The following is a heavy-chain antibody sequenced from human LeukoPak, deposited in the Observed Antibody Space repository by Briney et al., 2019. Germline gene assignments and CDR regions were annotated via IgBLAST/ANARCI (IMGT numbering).Heavy chain of an antibody. Sequence: GGSLRLSCAASGFTFSNYAMSWVRQAPGKGLEWVSAISGSGSSTYYTDSVKGRFTISRDNSKNTLYLQMNSLRGEDTAVYYCAKVPKGGYFDYWGQGTLVSVSS. CDR2: ISGSGSST. CDR1: GFTFSNYA. D-gene: IGHD2-2*01. CDR3: AKVPKGGYFDY. V-gene: IGHV3-23*01. J-gene: IGHJ4*02.